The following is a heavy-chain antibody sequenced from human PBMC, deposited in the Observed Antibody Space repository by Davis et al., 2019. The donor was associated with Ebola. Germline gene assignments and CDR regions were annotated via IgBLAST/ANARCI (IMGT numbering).Heavy chain of an antibody. CDR1: GFTFNKYA. V-gene: IGHV3-23*01. CDR3: AIVEAFGSGNYFDS. Sequence: GESLKISCAASGFTFNKYAMSWVRQAPGKGLEWVSVVSGRATTIYYADSVRGRFTISRDNSANTLHLLMDSLGAEDTAIYYCAIVEAFGSGNYFDSWGQGTLVTVSS. J-gene: IGHJ4*02. CDR2: VSGRATTI. D-gene: IGHD3-10*01.